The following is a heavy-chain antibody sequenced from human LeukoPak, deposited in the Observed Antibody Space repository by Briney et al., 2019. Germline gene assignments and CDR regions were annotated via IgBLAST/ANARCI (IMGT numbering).Heavy chain of an antibody. CDR2: INHSGST. J-gene: IGHJ6*03. D-gene: IGHD3-16*02. CDR1: GGSFSGYY. V-gene: IGHV4-34*01. Sequence: SETLFLTCAVYGGSFSGYYWSWIRQPPGKGLEWIGEINHSGSTNYNPSLKSRVTISVDTSKNQFSLKLSSVTAADTAVYYCARGRSYQTYYYYYMDVWGKGTTVTVSS. CDR3: ARGRSYQTYYYYYMDV.